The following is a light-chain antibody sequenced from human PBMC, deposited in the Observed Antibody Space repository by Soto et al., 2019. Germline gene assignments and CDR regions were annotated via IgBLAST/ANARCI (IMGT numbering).Light chain of an antibody. CDR3: QQYHSYWT. Sequence: DLQMTQSPSTLSASVGERVTITCRASQSVSNWLAWYQQKPGKAPKLLIYDVSSLESGVPQRFSGSGSGTEFTLTISSLQTEDFSTYYCQQYHSYWTFGQGTKVDIK. CDR2: DVS. CDR1: QSVSNW. V-gene: IGKV1-5*01. J-gene: IGKJ1*01.